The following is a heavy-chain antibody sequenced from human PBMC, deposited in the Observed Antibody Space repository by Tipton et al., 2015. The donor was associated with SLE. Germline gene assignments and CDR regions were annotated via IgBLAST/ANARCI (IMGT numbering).Heavy chain of an antibody. CDR3: ASGGSGWGFDP. D-gene: IGHD6-19*01. CDR1: GFTFSSYS. V-gene: IGHV3-21*01. Sequence: GSLRLSCAASGFTFSSYSMNWVRQDPGKGLEWVSSISSSSSYIYYADSVKGRFTISRDNAKNSLYLQMNSLRAEDTAVYYCASGGSGWGFDPWGQGTLVTVSS. J-gene: IGHJ5*02. CDR2: ISSSSSYI.